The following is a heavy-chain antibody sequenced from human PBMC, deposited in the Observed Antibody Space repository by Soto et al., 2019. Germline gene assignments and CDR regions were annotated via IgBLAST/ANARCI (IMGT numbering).Heavy chain of an antibody. CDR2: IKQDGSEK. Sequence: GGSLRLSCAASGFTFSSYWMSWVRQAPGKGLEWVANIKQDGSEKYYVDSVKVRFTISRDNAKNSLYLQMNSLRAEDTAVYYCARGRAPPYDFWSGYSFYYYMDVWGKGTTVTVSS. J-gene: IGHJ6*03. D-gene: IGHD3-3*01. CDR1: GFTFSSYW. CDR3: ARGRAPPYDFWSGYSFYYYMDV. V-gene: IGHV3-7*01.